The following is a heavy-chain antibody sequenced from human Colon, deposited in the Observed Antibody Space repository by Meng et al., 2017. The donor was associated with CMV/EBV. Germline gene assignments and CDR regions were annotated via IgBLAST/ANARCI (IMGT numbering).Heavy chain of an antibody. V-gene: IGHV1-18*01. CDR1: GYSFTTYG. J-gene: IGHJ4*02. CDR2: IRTNT. Sequence: ASVKVSCKTSGYSFTTYGISWVRQAPGQGLEWMGWIRTNTNYAQKFQGRVTVTTDTSTSTAYMELRNLTSDDTAVYYCARDVAMGTRVVPAAMYWGQGTLVTVSS. CDR3: ARDVAMGTRVVPAAMY. D-gene: IGHD2-2*01.